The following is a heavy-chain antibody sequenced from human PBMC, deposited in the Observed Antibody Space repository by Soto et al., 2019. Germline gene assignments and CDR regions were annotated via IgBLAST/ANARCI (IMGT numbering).Heavy chain of an antibody. CDR2: ISDDGTNK. J-gene: IGHJ3*02. Sequence: GGSLRLSCAVYGFTLSNYGMHWVRQAPGKGLEWVALISDDGTNKYYADSVKGRFTISRDNSKNTLYLQMNSLRAEDTAVYYCAKDYYDSSGYPDAFDIWGQGTMVTVSS. CDR1: GFTLSNYG. CDR3: AKDYYDSSGYPDAFDI. D-gene: IGHD3-22*01. V-gene: IGHV3-30*18.